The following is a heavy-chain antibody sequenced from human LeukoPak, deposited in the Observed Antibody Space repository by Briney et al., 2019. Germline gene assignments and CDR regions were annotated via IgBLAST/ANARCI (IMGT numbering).Heavy chain of an antibody. J-gene: IGHJ4*02. CDR3: TTGIDDGGGY. CDR1: GFTFSKVW. D-gene: IGHD1-1*01. V-gene: IGHV3-15*07. CDR2: IKTNTDGEPT. Sequence: GGSLRLSCVSSGFTFSKVWMNWVRQASGKDLEWVGRIKTNTDGEPTDYAAPVEGRFVISRDDSKKTLYLQMNSLRVDDTALYFCTTGIDDGGGYWGQGTMVTVSS.